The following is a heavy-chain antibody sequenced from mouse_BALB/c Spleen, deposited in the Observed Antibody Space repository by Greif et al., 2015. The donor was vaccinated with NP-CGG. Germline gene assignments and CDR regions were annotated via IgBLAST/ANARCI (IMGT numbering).Heavy chain of an antibody. D-gene: IGHD1-1*01. CDR2: FYPGSGSI. CDR1: GYTFTEYT. CDR3: ARHEGAYYCGSSPPWFAY. V-gene: IGHV1-62-2*01. Sequence: VKLVESGAELVKPGASVKLSCKASGYTFTEYTIHWVKQRSGQGLEWIGWFYPGSGSIKYNEKFKDKATLTADKSSSTVYMELSRLTSEDSAVYFCARHEGAYYCGSSPPWFAYWGQGTLVTVSA. J-gene: IGHJ3*01.